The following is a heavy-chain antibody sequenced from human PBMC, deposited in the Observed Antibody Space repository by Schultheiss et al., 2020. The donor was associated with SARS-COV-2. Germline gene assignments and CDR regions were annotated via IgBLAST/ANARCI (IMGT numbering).Heavy chain of an antibody. V-gene: IGHV1-69*06. CDR3: ARDGAHYYYGMHV. D-gene: IGHD3-16*01. Sequence: SVKVSCKASGGTFSSYAISWVRQAPGQGLEWMGGIIPIFGTANYAQKFQGRVTITADKSTSTAYMELSSLRSEDTAVYYCARDGAHYYYGMHVWGQGTTVTVSS. J-gene: IGHJ6*02. CDR2: IIPIFGTA. CDR1: GGTFSSYA.